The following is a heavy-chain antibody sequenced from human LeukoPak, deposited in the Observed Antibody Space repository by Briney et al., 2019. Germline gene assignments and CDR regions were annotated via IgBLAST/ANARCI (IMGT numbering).Heavy chain of an antibody. J-gene: IGHJ5*01. V-gene: IGHV4-39*07. Sequence: PSETPSLTCTFSGGSISGSSHYLAWIRQPPGKGLEWIGCIYYSGSTYYNPSLKSRVTISVDTSKNQFSLKVTSVTAADTAVYYCARDTLRFDPWGQGTLVTVSS. CDR2: IYYSGST. CDR3: ARDTLRFDP. CDR1: GGSISGSSHY.